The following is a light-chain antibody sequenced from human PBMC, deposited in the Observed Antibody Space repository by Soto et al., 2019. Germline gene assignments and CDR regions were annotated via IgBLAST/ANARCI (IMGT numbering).Light chain of an antibody. V-gene: IGKV3-20*01. Sequence: ESVLTQSPGTMSLSPGERATLSCRASQSVSSGYLAWYQQKPGQAPRLLIYGASSRATGIPDRFSGSGSGTDFTLTISRLEPEDFAVYYCQQYGSSPGTFGQGTKVE. CDR2: GAS. J-gene: IGKJ1*01. CDR1: QSVSSGY. CDR3: QQYGSSPGT.